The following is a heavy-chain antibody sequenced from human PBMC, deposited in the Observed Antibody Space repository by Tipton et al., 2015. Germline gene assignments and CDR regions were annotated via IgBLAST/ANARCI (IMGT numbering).Heavy chain of an antibody. CDR3: AKDLHYDGVSY. V-gene: IGHV3-30*18. D-gene: IGHD3-22*01. Sequence: SLRLSCAVSGIMFGSHGMHWVRQAPGKGLEWVAVISYDGINKYYADSVKGRFTISRDNSKNTLYLQMNSLRIEDTAVYYCAKDLHYDGVSYWGQGTLVTVSS. J-gene: IGHJ4*02. CDR2: ISYDGINK. CDR1: GIMFGSHG.